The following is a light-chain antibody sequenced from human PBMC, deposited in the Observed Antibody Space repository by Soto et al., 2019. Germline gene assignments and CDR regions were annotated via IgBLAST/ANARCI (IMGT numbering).Light chain of an antibody. Sequence: VLTQSPATLSLSPGDRATLSCRASQSITGYLAWSQHKPGQAPRLLIYDTFKRAPGVPDRFSGSGSGTDFTLTISSLEPEDFAIYVCQQRTNWPATFGRGTKVEMK. CDR1: QSITGY. V-gene: IGKV3-11*01. CDR2: DTF. J-gene: IGKJ4*02. CDR3: QQRTNWPAT.